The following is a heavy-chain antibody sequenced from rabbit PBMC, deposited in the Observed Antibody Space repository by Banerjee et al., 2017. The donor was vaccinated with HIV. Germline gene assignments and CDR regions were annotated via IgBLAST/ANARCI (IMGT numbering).Heavy chain of an antibody. V-gene: IGHV1S40*01. CDR3: ARGDGAYAGYDGL. Sequence: QSLEESGGDLVKPGASLTLTCTASGFSFSSYYFMCWVRQAPGKGLEWIACIYAGGSGNTAYANWAKGRFAISKTSSTTVTLQMTSLTAADTATYFCARGDGAYAGYDGLWGQGTLVTVS. CDR2: IYAGGSGNT. J-gene: IGHJ4*01. CDR1: GFSFSSYYF. D-gene: IGHD7-1*01.